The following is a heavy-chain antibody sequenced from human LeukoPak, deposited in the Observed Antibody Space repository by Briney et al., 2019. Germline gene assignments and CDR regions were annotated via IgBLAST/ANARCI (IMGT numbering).Heavy chain of an antibody. CDR3: AKDIGAVAGYAFDI. J-gene: IGHJ3*02. V-gene: IGHV3-9*03. CDR2: ISWNSGSI. Sequence: PTGGSLRLSCAASGLTFDDYAMHWVRQAPGKGLEWVSGISWNSGSIGYADSVKGRFTISRDNAKNSLYLQMNSLRAEDMALYYCAKDIGAVAGYAFDIWGQGTMVTVSS. D-gene: IGHD6-19*01. CDR1: GLTFDDYA.